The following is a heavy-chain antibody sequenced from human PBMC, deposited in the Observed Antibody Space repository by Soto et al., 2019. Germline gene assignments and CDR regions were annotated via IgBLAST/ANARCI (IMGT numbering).Heavy chain of an antibody. CDR2: ISDSDNAT. V-gene: IGHV3-23*01. CDR1: GFTFNSYA. CDR3: AKGVSSSAWSASDN. J-gene: IGHJ4*02. D-gene: IGHD6-19*01. Sequence: EVQLLESGGGLVQPGGSLRLSCAASGFTFNSYAMTWVRQAPGKGLEWVSVISDSDNATYYADSVKGRFTISRDNSKNTRYLQFSRLRAEDTAVYYCAKGVSSSAWSASDNWGQGTLVTVSS.